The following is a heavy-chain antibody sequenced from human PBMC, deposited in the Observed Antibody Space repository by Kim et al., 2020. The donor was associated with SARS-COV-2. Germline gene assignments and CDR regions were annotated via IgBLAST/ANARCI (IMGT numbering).Heavy chain of an antibody. CDR1: GGSISSYY. CDR3: ARVRGPSYDYGDRSGAFDI. CDR2: IYTSGST. V-gene: IGHV4-4*07. J-gene: IGHJ3*02. Sequence: SETLSLTCTVSGGSISSYYWSWIRQPAGKGLEWIGRIYTSGSTNYNPSLKSRVTMSVDTSKNQFSLKLSSVTTADTAVYYCARVRGPSYDYGDRSGAFDIWGQGTMVTVSS. D-gene: IGHD4-17*01.